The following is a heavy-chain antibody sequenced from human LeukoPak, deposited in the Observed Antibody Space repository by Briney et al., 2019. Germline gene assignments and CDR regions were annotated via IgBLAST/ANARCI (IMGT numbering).Heavy chain of an antibody. D-gene: IGHD5-12*01. CDR3: ARDVDRGYSGYDPHYFDY. J-gene: IGHJ4*02. CDR2: IIPIFGTA. Sequence: GSSVKVSCKASGGTFSSYAISWVRQAPGQGLEWMGGIIPIFGTANYAQKFQGRVMITADKSTSTAYMELSSLRSEDTAVYYCARDVDRGYSGYDPHYFDYWGQGTLVTVSS. CDR1: GGTFSSYA. V-gene: IGHV1-69*06.